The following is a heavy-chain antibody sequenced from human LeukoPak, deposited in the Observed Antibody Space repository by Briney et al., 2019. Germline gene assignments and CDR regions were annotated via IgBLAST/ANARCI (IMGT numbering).Heavy chain of an antibody. D-gene: IGHD5-24*01. V-gene: IGHV3-9*01. CDR3: AKSRDGYNFFFDY. J-gene: IGHJ4*02. Sequence: GRSLRLSCAASGFTFDDYAMDWVRQAPGKGLEWVSGISWNSGSIGYADSVKGRFTISRDNAKNSLYLQMNSLRAEDTALYYCAKSRDGYNFFFDYWGQGTLVTVSS. CDR2: ISWNSGSI. CDR1: GFTFDDYA.